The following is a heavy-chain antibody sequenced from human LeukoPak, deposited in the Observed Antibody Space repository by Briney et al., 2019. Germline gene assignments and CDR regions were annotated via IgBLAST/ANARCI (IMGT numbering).Heavy chain of an antibody. CDR2: IHPEGNEK. V-gene: IGHV3-7*04. J-gene: IGHJ4*02. CDR3: ARGDDFSGDH. Sequence: GGSLRLSCAVSGFAFSNFWMSWVRQAPGRGLEWVANIHPEGNEKYHVESVKGRFTISRDNTKNLLFLQMNGLRVEDTAVYYCARGDDFSGDHWGQGTLVTVSS. D-gene: IGHD1-1*01. CDR1: GFAFSNFW.